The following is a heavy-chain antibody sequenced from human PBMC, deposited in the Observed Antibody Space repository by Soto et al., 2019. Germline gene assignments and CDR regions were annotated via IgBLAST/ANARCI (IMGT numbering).Heavy chain of an antibody. CDR2: IIPIFGTA. J-gene: IGHJ6*02. CDR3: ARDRVERGSFKGYCSGGSCYPPGERYYYGMDV. Sequence: SVKVSCKASGGTFSSYAISWVRQAPGQGLEWMGGIIPIFGTANYAQKFQGRVTITADESTSTAYMELSSLRSEDTAVYYCARDRVERGSFKGYCSGGSCYPPGERYYYGMDVWGQGTTVTVSS. D-gene: IGHD2-15*01. CDR1: GGTFSSYA. V-gene: IGHV1-69*13.